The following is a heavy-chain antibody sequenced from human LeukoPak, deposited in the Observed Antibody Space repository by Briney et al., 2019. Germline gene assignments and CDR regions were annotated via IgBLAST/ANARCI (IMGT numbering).Heavy chain of an antibody. D-gene: IGHD5-24*01. CDR1: GYTFTSYD. CDR2: IIPILGIA. CDR3: ARDRDGYNLYYFDY. V-gene: IGHV1-69*04. Sequence: SVKVSCKASGYTFTSYDINWVRQAPGQGLEWMGRIIPILGIANYAQKFQGRVTITADKSTSTAYMELSSLRSEDTAAYYCARDRDGYNLYYFDYWGQGTLVTVSS. J-gene: IGHJ4*02.